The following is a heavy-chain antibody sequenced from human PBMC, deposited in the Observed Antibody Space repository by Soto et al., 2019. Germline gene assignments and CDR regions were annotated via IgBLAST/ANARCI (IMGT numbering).Heavy chain of an antibody. J-gene: IGHJ3*02. V-gene: IGHV1-69*12. CDR2: IIPLYPST. D-gene: IGHD2-15*01. CDR1: GANFSTYA. Sequence: QVQLVQSGAEEKRPGSSVRVSCKASGANFSTYAINWVRQAPGQGLEWMGAIIPLYPSTNYARKFQDRVTITADQSTTTVSVQLDSLRSEDTAVYYCARVVSGAHDAFEIWGQGTLVTVSS. CDR3: ARVVSGAHDAFEI.